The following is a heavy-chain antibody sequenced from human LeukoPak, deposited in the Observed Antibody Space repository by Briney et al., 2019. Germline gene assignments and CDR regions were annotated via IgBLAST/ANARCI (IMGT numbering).Heavy chain of an antibody. J-gene: IGHJ4*02. CDR2: ISYEGSNK. CDR1: GFTFGSYD. V-gene: IGHV3-30*02. D-gene: IGHD3-16*01. CDR3: AKPQGGSPPRPFDY. Sequence: GGSLRLSCTASGFTFGSYDMHWVRQATGKGLEWVAYISYEGSNKKEADSVKGRFTISRDNSKNTLYLQMNSLRPEDTAVYYCAKPQGGSPPRPFDYWGQGTLVTVSS.